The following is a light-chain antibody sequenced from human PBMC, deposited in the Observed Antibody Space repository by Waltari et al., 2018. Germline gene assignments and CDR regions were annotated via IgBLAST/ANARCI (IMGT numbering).Light chain of an antibody. CDR3: QQRRNWPSGT. J-gene: IGKJ5*01. V-gene: IGKV3-11*01. CDR1: QSVSSH. Sequence: EIGLTQSPAILSLSPGDRATLSCRASQSVSSHLAWYQQKPGQAPRLLIYAASNRATDIPARFSGNGSGTDFTLTISSLEPEEFAIYYCQQRRNWPSGTFGQGTRLEIK. CDR2: AAS.